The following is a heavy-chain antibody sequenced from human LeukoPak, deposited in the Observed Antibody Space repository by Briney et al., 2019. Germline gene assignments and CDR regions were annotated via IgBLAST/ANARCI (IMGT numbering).Heavy chain of an antibody. CDR3: ARAEHSSASFDY. V-gene: IGHV3-21*01. CDR2: ISSSSTHI. CDR1: GFPLSSYS. J-gene: IGHJ4*02. Sequence: GGSLRHSCAASGFPLSSYSVYWVRQAPGKGLEWVSYISSSSTHIYYADSVKGRFTISRDNARNSLYLQMNSLRAEDTAIYYCARAEHSSASFDYWGQGTLVTVSS. D-gene: IGHD6-6*01.